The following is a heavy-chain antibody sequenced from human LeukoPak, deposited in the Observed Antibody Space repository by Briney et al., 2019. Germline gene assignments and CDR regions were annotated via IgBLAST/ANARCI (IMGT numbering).Heavy chain of an antibody. CDR2: INPNSGGT. CDR3: ARGSARGGASDY. D-gene: IGHD1-26*01. J-gene: IGHJ4*02. CDR1: GYTFTGYY. Sequence: ASVKVSCKASGYTFTGYYMHWVRQAPGQGLEWMGWINPNSGGTNYAQKFQGRVTMTRDTSISTAYMELSRLRSDDTAVHYCARGSARGGASDYWGQGTLVTVSS. V-gene: IGHV1-2*02.